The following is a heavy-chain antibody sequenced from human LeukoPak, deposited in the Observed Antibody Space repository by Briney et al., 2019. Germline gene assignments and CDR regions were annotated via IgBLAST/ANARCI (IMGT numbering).Heavy chain of an antibody. D-gene: IGHD3-10*01. Sequence: PGGSLRLSCAASGFTFSSYWMHWVRQAPGRGLVWVSGINGDGSSTTYADSVKGRFTISRDNTKNTLYLQMNSLRAEDTAVYYCARGRFVPGDYWGQGTLVTVSS. J-gene: IGHJ4*02. CDR3: ARGRFVPGDY. CDR1: GFTFSSYW. CDR2: INGDGSST. V-gene: IGHV3-74*01.